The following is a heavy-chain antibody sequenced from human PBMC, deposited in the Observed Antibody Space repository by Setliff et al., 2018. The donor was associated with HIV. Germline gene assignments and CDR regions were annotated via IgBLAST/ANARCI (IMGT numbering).Heavy chain of an antibody. CDR3: ARRWVIAAGNWFDP. J-gene: IGHJ5*02. CDR2: IFASGET. CDR1: GGSIRSYY. Sequence: SETLSLTCTVSGGSIRSYYWSWIRQPPGKGLEWIGFIFASGETKYNPSLQSRVTISIDTSKNQFSLKLSSVTAADTAVYYCARRWVIAAGNWFDPWGQGTLVTVSS. V-gene: IGHV4-4*09. D-gene: IGHD6-13*01.